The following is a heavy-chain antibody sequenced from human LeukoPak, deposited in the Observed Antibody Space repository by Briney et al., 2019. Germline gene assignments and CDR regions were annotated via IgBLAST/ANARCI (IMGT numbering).Heavy chain of an antibody. CDR3: ARDHGRYYYYGMDV. CDR1: GFTFSSYA. D-gene: IGHD1-26*01. V-gene: IGHV3-33*08. Sequence: GGSLRLSCAASGFTFSSYAMSWVRQAPGKGLEWVAVIWYDGSNKYYADSVKGRFSISRDNSKNTLYLQMNSLRAEDTAVYYCARDHGRYYYYGMDVWGQGTTVTVSS. CDR2: IWYDGSNK. J-gene: IGHJ6*02.